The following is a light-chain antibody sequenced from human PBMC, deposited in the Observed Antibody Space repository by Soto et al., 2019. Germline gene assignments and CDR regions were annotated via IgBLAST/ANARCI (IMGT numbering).Light chain of an antibody. V-gene: IGKV1-39*01. J-gene: IGKJ1*01. CDR1: QSISSY. CDR2: AAS. CDR3: QQSYSTRGT. Sequence: DIQMTQSPSSLSASVGDRITITCRASQSISSYLNWYQQKPGKAPKLLIYAASSLQSGVPSRFSGSGSGTDFTLTISSLQPEDFATYYCQQSYSTRGTFGQGTKVELK.